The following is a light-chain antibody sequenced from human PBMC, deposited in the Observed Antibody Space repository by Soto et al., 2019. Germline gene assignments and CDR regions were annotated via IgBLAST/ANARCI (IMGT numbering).Light chain of an antibody. CDR1: QSVSNY. CDR2: DAS. CDR3: QQRSSWPLLT. Sequence: EIVLTQSPATLSLSPGERATLSCRASQSVSNYLAWFQQKPGQAPRLLIYDASNRATGIPARFSVSGSGTDFTLTISGLEPEYFAVYYCQQRSSWPLLTFGGGTKLEI. V-gene: IGKV3-11*01. J-gene: IGKJ4*01.